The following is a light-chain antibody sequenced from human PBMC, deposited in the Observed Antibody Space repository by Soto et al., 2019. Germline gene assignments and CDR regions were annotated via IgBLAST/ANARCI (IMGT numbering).Light chain of an antibody. CDR1: RSVSSSY. Sequence: EIVLTQSPGTLSLSPGERATLSCRASRSVSSSYLGWYQQKPGQAPRLIIYGASSTATGIPDRFSGSGSGTDFTLTISRLEPEDFAVYYCQQYGNSPRTFGGGTKVEIK. CDR2: GAS. CDR3: QQYGNSPRT. J-gene: IGKJ4*01. V-gene: IGKV3-20*01.